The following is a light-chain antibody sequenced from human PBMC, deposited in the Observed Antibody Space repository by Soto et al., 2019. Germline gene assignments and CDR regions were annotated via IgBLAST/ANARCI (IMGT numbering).Light chain of an antibody. CDR1: SSDVGGYNY. CDR2: DVS. J-gene: IGLJ2*01. V-gene: IGLV2-11*01. CDR3: CSYAGSYTPVV. Sequence: QSALTQPRSVSGSPGQSVTISCTGTSSDVGGYNYVSWYQQHPGKAPKLMIYDVSKRPSGVPDRFSGSKSGNTASLTISGLQAEDEADYYGCSYAGSYTPVVFGGGTKLTVL.